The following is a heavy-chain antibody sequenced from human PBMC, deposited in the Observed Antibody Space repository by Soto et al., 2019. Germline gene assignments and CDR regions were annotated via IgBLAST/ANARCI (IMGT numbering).Heavy chain of an antibody. CDR3: ARSYRSGSYSIDY. D-gene: IGHD1-26*01. Sequence: SETLSLTCAVYGGSFSGYYWSWIRQPPGKGLEWIGEINHSGSTNYNPSLKSRVTISVDTSKNQFSLKLSSVTAADTAVYYCARSYRSGSYSIDYWGQGTLGTVSS. J-gene: IGHJ4*02. CDR1: GGSFSGYY. V-gene: IGHV4-34*01. CDR2: INHSGST.